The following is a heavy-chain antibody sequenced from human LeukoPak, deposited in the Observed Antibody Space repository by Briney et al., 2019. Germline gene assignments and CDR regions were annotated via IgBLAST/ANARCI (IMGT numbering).Heavy chain of an antibody. V-gene: IGHV3-7*01. D-gene: IGHD6-13*01. CDR3: VKDPSSSWYVYFDY. CDR2: IKQDGSEK. Sequence: GGSLRLSCAASGFTFSSYWMSWVRQAPGKGLEWVANIKQDGSEKYYVDSVKGRFTIYRDNSKNTLYLQMSSLRAEDTAVYYCVKDPSSSWYVYFDYWGQGTLVTVSS. J-gene: IGHJ4*02. CDR1: GFTFSSYW.